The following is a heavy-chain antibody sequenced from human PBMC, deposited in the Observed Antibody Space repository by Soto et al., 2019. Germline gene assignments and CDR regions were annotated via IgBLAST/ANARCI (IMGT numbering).Heavy chain of an antibody. J-gene: IGHJ6*03. CDR3: ARGGDYHYYYYYMDV. CDR2: MNPNSGNT. V-gene: IGHV1-8*01. Sequence: ASVKVSCKASGYTFTSYDINWVRQATGQGLEWMGWMNPNSGNTGYAQKFQGRVTMTRNTSISTAYMELSSLRSEDTAVYYCARGGDYHYYYYYMDVWGKRTTVTVSS. CDR1: GYTFTSYD. D-gene: IGHD4-17*01.